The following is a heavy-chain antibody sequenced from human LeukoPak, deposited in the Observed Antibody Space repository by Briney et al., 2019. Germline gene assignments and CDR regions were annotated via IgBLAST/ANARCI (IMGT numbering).Heavy chain of an antibody. D-gene: IGHD3-16*01. Sequence: PSETLSLTCAVCGGSFSGYYWSWIRQPPGKGLEWIGEINHSGSTNYNPSLKSRVTISVDTSKNQFSLKLSSVTAADTAVYFCASGGGVYWGQGTLVTVSS. J-gene: IGHJ4*02. CDR3: ASGGGVY. CDR1: GGSFSGYY. V-gene: IGHV4-34*01. CDR2: INHSGST.